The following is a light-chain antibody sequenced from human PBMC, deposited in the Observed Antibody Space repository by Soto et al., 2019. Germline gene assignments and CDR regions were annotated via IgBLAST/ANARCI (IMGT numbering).Light chain of an antibody. CDR1: QSISSW. V-gene: IGKV1-5*03. CDR2: KAS. J-gene: IGKJ5*01. Sequence: DIQMTQSPSTLSAFVGDRVTITCRASQSISSWLAWYQQKPGKAPKSLIYKASSLESGVPSRFSGGGSGTEFTLTISSLQPDDFATYYCQQYNRYPITFGQGTRLEIK. CDR3: QQYNRYPIT.